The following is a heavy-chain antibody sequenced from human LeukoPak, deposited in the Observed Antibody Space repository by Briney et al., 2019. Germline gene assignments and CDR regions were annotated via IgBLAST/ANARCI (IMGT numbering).Heavy chain of an antibody. CDR2: IYTSGST. CDR1: GGSISSYY. Sequence: SETLSLTCTVSGGSISSYYWSWIRQPAGKGLEWIGRIYTSGSTNYNPSLKCRVTMSVDTSKNQFSLKLSSVTAADTAVYYCARVRGKYSSSWYGILDYWGQGTLVTVSS. V-gene: IGHV4-4*07. D-gene: IGHD6-13*01. J-gene: IGHJ4*02. CDR3: ARVRGKYSSSWYGILDY.